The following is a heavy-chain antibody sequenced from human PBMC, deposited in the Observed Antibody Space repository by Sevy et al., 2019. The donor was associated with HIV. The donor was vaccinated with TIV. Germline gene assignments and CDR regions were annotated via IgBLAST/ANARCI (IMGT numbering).Heavy chain of an antibody. Sequence: GGSLRLSCAASGFSFSSYWMSWVRQAPGKELEWVATMKQEGTEKDYVDSVKGRFTISRDNTKSSLFLQMNSLSAEDTAVYYCVREGFGGYIYSLDCWGQGTLVTVSS. CDR2: MKQEGTEK. J-gene: IGHJ4*02. D-gene: IGHD5-18*01. V-gene: IGHV3-7*01. CDR3: VREGFGGYIYSLDC. CDR1: GFSFSSYW.